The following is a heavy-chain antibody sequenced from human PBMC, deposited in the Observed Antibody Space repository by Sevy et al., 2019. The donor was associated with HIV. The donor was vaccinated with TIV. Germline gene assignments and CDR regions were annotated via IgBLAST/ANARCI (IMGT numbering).Heavy chain of an antibody. D-gene: IGHD3-22*01. V-gene: IGHV4-38-2*02. Sequence: SETLSLTCAVSGYSISSGYYWGWIRQPPGKGLEWIGSIYHSGSTYYNPSLKSRVTISVDTSKNQFSLKLSSVTAADTAVYYSARDNSDYYDSSGYCWFDPWGQGTLVTVSS. J-gene: IGHJ5*02. CDR2: IYHSGST. CDR1: GYSISSGYY. CDR3: ARDNSDYYDSSGYCWFDP.